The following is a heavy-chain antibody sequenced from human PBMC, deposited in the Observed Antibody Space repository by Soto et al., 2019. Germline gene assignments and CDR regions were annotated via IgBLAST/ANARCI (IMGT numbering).Heavy chain of an antibody. CDR1: GCTFSNYA. J-gene: IGHJ4*01. D-gene: IGHD3-10*01. Sequence: GGPIRLPCAALGCTFSNYAGSWVRQAPGKGLEWVSAISSSGSNTYYADSVKGRFTISRDNSKNTLYLQMSSLRVEDTAVYYCARSGSFDFWGHGALVTVSS. V-gene: IGHV3-23*01. CDR3: ARSGSFDF. CDR2: ISSSGSNT.